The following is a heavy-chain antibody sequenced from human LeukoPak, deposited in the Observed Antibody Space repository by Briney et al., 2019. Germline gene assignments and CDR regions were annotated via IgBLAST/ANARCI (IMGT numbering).Heavy chain of an antibody. CDR1: GGTFSSYA. CDR2: IIPILGIA. D-gene: IGHD1-26*01. Sequence: SVKXSCKASGGTFSSYAISWVRQXPGQGLEWMGRIIPILGIANYAQKFQGRVTITADKSTSTAYMELSSLRSEDTAVYYCATSGSYHYYFDYWGQGTLVTVSS. CDR3: ATSGSYHYYFDY. J-gene: IGHJ4*02. V-gene: IGHV1-69*04.